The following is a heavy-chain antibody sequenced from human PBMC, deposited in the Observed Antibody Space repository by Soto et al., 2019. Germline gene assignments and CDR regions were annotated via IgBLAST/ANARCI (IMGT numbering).Heavy chain of an antibody. CDR2: INAGNGNT. CDR1: GYTFTSYA. V-gene: IGHV1-3*01. CDR3: ARDGVGYCSGGSCFHSDY. J-gene: IGHJ4*02. Sequence: VGPVKVSCKASGYTFTSYAMHWVRQAPGQRVEWMGWINAGNGNTKYSQKFQGRVTITRDTSASTAYMELSSLRSEDTAVYYCARDGVGYCSGGSCFHSDYWGQGTLVTVSS. D-gene: IGHD2-15*01.